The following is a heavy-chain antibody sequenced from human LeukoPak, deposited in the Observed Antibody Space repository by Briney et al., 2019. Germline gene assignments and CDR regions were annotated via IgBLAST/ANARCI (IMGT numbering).Heavy chain of an antibody. Sequence: SETLSLTCAVYGGSFSGYYWGWIRQPPGKGLEWIGEINHSGSTNYNPSLKSRVPISVDTSKNQFSLKLSSVTAADTAVYYCARVRCSSTSCYGYYYYYGMDVWGQGTTVTVSS. V-gene: IGHV4-34*01. D-gene: IGHD2-2*01. CDR2: INHSGST. CDR3: ARVRCSSTSCYGYYYYYGMDV. J-gene: IGHJ6*02. CDR1: GGSFSGYY.